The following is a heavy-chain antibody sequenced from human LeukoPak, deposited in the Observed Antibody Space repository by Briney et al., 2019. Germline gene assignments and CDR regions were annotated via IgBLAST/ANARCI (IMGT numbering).Heavy chain of an antibody. Sequence: SETLSLTCAVYGGSFSGYYWSWIRQPPGKGLEWIGEINHSGSTSYNPSLKSRVTISVDTSKNQFSLKLSSVTAADTAVYYCARGRPPLIAARPFDYWGQGTLVTVSS. D-gene: IGHD6-6*01. CDR3: ARGRPPLIAARPFDY. V-gene: IGHV4-34*01. CDR1: GGSFSGYY. J-gene: IGHJ4*02. CDR2: INHSGST.